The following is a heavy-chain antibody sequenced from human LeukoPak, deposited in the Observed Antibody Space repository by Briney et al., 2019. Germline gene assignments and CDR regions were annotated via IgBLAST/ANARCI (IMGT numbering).Heavy chain of an antibody. Sequence: GGSLRLSCAASGFTFSDFYMSWVRQAPGKGLEWVSYISSRVSTKYYADSVKGRFTISRDNAKNSLYLQMNSLRAEDTAVYYCAKDHHSNYYDSSGYYAPWEAFDIWGQGTMVTVSS. CDR2: ISSRVSTK. D-gene: IGHD3-22*01. J-gene: IGHJ3*02. CDR1: GFTFSDFY. V-gene: IGHV3-11*04. CDR3: AKDHHSNYYDSSGYYAPWEAFDI.